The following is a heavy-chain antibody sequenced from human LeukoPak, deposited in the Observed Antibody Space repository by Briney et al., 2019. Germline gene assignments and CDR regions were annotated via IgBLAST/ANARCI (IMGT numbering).Heavy chain of an antibody. Sequence: ASVKVSCKASGYTFTGYYMHWVRQAPGQGLEWMGWINPNSGGTNYAQKFQGRVTMTRDTSISTAYMELSRLRSDDTAVYYCAREDYDSSGSIDYWGQGTLVTVSS. J-gene: IGHJ4*02. CDR1: GYTFTGYY. V-gene: IGHV1-2*02. CDR3: AREDYDSSGSIDY. D-gene: IGHD3-22*01. CDR2: INPNSGGT.